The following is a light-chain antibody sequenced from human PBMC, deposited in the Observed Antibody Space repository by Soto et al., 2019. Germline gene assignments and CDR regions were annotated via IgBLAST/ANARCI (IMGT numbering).Light chain of an antibody. CDR3: QQYNSYSTT. CDR2: DAS. V-gene: IGKV1-5*01. Sequence: DIQMTQSPSTLSASVGDRVTITCRASQRISSWLAWYQQKPGKASSLLIYDASSLESGVPSRLSGSGFGTEFTLTISSLQPDDFATYYGQQYNSYSTTFGQGTNVEIK. CDR1: QRISSW. J-gene: IGKJ1*01.